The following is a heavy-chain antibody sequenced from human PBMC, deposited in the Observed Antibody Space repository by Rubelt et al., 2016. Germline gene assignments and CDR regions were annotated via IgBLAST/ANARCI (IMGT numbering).Heavy chain of an antibody. CDR1: GFMFSNHA. V-gene: IGHV3-7*01. D-gene: IGHD6-13*01. Sequence: DVQLLESGGGVVQPGRSLRLSCAASGFMFSNHAMHWVRQAPGKGLEWVANIKEDGSEQAYVAFVKGRCTISRANAENSHYLQMNSLRAGDTAVYYCARVRGGSWESSYLDYWGRGTLVTVSS. J-gene: IGHJ4*02. CDR3: ARVRGGSWESSYLDY. CDR2: IKEDGSEQ.